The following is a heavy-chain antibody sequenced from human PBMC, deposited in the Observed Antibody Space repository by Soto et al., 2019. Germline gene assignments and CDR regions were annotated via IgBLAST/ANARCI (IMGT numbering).Heavy chain of an antibody. Sequence: GSLRLSCAASGFTFISYAMHWVRQAPGKGLEWVAVISYDGSKYYADSVKGRFTISRDNSKNTLYLQMNSLRAEDTAVYYCAKGRQQWLLFREHYYYGMDVWGQGTTVTVSS. CDR3: AKGRQQWLLFREHYYYGMDV. D-gene: IGHD6-19*01. V-gene: IGHV3-30-3*01. CDR1: GFTFISYA. CDR2: ISYDGSK. J-gene: IGHJ6*02.